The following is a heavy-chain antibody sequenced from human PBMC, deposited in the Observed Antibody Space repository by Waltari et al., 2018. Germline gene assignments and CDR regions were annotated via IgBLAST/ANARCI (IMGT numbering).Heavy chain of an antibody. Sequence: EVQLVESGGGLIQPGGSLRLSCAASGFTFSSYWMHWVRQAPGKGLVWVARINSDGSSTSNADSVKGRFTISRDNTKNTLYLQMNSLRAEDTAMYYCASGNSHAFDIWGQGTMVTVPS. CDR2: INSDGSST. V-gene: IGHV3-74*01. J-gene: IGHJ3*02. D-gene: IGHD1-7*01. CDR1: GFTFSSYW. CDR3: ASGNSHAFDI.